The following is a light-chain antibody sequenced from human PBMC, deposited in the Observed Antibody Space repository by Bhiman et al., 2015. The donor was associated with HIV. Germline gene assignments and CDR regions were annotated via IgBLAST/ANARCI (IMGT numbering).Light chain of an antibody. Sequence: SYELTQPPSVSVSPGQTARITCSGDALPNQYAYWYQQKPGQAPVLVIYKDSERPSGIPERFSGSSSGTTVTLTISGVQAEDEADYYCQAWDSSTVVFGTGTKVTVL. CDR3: QAWDSSTVV. CDR2: KDS. CDR1: ALPNQY. V-gene: IGLV3-25*03. J-gene: IGLJ1*01.